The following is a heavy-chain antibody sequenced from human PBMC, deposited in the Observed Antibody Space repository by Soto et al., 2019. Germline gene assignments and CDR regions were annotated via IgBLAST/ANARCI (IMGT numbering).Heavy chain of an antibody. D-gene: IGHD3-10*01. J-gene: IGHJ4*02. Sequence: GESLKICCKGSGYSFTSYLIGWVRQMPGKGRDWMVIIYPGDSDTRYSPSFQGQVTISADKPISTAYLQWSSLKASDTALYYCARVTSSAAFDYWGQGTLVTVSS. CDR2: IYPGDSDT. CDR3: ARVTSSAAFDY. CDR1: GYSFTSYL. V-gene: IGHV5-51*01.